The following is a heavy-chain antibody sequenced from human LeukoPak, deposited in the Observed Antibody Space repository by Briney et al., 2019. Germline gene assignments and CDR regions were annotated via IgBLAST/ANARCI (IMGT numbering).Heavy chain of an antibody. CDR1: GFTFDSYD. D-gene: IGHD2-2*01. J-gene: IGHJ4*02. Sequence: QPGGSPRLSCAASGFTFDSYDMSWVRQAPGKGLEWVSGISSRGGNTYYADSVKGRFTISRDNSEKLLFLQMNSLRADDTAVYYCVKEPPRYCTRASCFVDNWGQGTLVTVSS. V-gene: IGHV3-23*01. CDR3: VKEPPRYCTRASCFVDN. CDR2: ISSRGGNT.